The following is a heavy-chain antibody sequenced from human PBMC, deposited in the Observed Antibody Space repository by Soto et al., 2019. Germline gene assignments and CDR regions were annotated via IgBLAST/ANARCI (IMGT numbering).Heavy chain of an antibody. V-gene: IGHV4-30-4*01. J-gene: IGHJ5*02. CDR1: GGSISSGDYY. CDR2: IYYSGST. Sequence: SETLSLTCTVSGGSISSGDYYWSGFPRPPGRGLEWIGYIYYSGSTYYNPSLKSRVTISVDTSKNQFSLKLSSVTAADTAVYYCARERVVVVATNGRNWFDPWGQGTLVTVSS. CDR3: ARERVVVVATNGRNWFDP. D-gene: IGHD2-15*01.